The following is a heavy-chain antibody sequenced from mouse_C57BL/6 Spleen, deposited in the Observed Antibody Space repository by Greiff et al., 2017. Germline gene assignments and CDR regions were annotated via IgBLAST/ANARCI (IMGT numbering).Heavy chain of an antibody. CDR3: TRDRGTRDAMDY. Sequence: EVQLVESGEGLVKPGGSLKLSCAASGFTFSSYAMSWVRQTPEKRLEWVAYISSGGDYIYYADTVKGRFTISRDNARNTLYLQMSSLKSEDTAMYYCTRDRGTRDAMDYWGQGTSVTVSS. CDR2: ISSGGDYI. CDR1: GFTFSSYA. J-gene: IGHJ4*01. V-gene: IGHV5-9-1*02. D-gene: IGHD3-1*01.